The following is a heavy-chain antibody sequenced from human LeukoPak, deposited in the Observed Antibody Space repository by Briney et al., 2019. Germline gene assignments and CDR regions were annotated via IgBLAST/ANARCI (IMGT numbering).Heavy chain of an antibody. J-gene: IGHJ4*02. CDR3: ARVSKYCSSTSCYSHLDY. CDR2: IYYSGST. Sequence: PSETLSLTCTVSGGSISSSSYYWGWIRQPPGKGLEWIGSIYYSGSTYYNPSLKSRVTISVDTSKNQFSLKLSSVTAADTAAYYCARVSKYCSSTSCYSHLDYWGQGTLVTVSS. CDR1: GGSISSSSYY. V-gene: IGHV4-39*07. D-gene: IGHD2-2*01.